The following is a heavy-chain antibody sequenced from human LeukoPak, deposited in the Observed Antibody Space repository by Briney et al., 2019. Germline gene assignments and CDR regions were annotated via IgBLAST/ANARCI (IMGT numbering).Heavy chain of an antibody. D-gene: IGHD3-3*01. J-gene: IGHJ6*03. CDR2: ISGSGGST. CDR1: GFTFSSYA. CDR3: AKGGKGHGFSTIFGDYYYMDV. V-gene: IGHV3-23*01. Sequence: GGSLRLSCAASGFTFSSYAMSWVRQAPGKGLEWVSAISGSGGSTYYADSVKGRFTISRDNSKNTLYLQMNSLRAEDTAVYYCAKGGKGHGFSTIFGDYYYMDVWGKGTTVTVSS.